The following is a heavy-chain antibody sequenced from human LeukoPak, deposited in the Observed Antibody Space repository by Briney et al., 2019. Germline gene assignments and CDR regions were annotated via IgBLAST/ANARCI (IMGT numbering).Heavy chain of an antibody. CDR1: GFTFSSYT. CDR2: ISSSSSDI. D-gene: IGHD3-10*01. Sequence: PGGSLRLSCTTSGFTFSSYTMNWVRQAPGKGLDWVSSISSSSSDIYYADSVKGRFTIFRDNAKNSVYLQMNSLRAEDTAVYYCARDWGLWFGELSGEDYWGQGTLVTVSS. V-gene: IGHV3-21*04. J-gene: IGHJ4*02. CDR3: ARDWGLWFGELSGEDY.